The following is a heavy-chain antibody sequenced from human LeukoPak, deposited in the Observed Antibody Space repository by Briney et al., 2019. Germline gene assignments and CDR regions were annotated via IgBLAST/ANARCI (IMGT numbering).Heavy chain of an antibody. CDR1: GGSISSYY. CDR3: ARAGYDFWSGPYGMDV. CDR2: IYYSGST. D-gene: IGHD3-3*01. J-gene: IGHJ6*02. V-gene: IGHV4-59*01. Sequence: PSETLSLTCSVSGGSISSYYWSWIRQPPGKGLEWIGYIYYSGSTNYNPSLKSRVTISVDTSKNQFSLKLSSVTAADTAVYYCARAGYDFWSGPYGMDVWGQGTTVTVSS.